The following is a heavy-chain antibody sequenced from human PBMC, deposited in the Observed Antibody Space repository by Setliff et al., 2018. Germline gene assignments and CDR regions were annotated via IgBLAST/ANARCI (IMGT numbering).Heavy chain of an antibody. D-gene: IGHD3-10*01. CDR2: IYYTGTA. V-gene: IGHV4-39*01. CDR1: GDSISSTSYQ. J-gene: IGHJ4*02. Sequence: SETLSLTCTVSGDSISSTSYQWGWVRQPPGKGLEWIGSIYYTGTAYYNPSPKSRVTISVDTSKNQFSLQVTSLAATDTALYFCARHEFVGGYYGSVTYRHFDYWGQGILVTVS. CDR3: ARHEFVGGYYGSVTYRHFDY.